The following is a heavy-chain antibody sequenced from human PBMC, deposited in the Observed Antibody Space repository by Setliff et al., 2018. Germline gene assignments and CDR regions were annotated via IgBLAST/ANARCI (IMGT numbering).Heavy chain of an antibody. D-gene: IGHD3-10*01. CDR2: INPDGSEK. J-gene: IGHJ4*02. Sequence: GGSLRLSCGASGFTYKNDWVSWVRQAPGKGLEWRASINPDGSEKYYVDSVKGRFTISRDNARNSLSLKMNSLRTEDTAVYYCFGAGTCSYWGQGTLDTVSS. V-gene: IGHV3-7*01. CDR3: FGAGTCSY. CDR1: GFTYKNDW.